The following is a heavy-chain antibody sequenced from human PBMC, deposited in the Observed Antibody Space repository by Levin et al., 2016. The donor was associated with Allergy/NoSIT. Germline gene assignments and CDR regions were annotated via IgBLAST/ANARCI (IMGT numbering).Heavy chain of an antibody. J-gene: IGHJ6*02. V-gene: IGHV3-74*01. Sequence: WIRQPPGKGLVWVSRINSDGSSTSYADSVKGRFTISRDNAKNTLYLQMNSLRAEDTAVYYCARPMLGIQLENYYYYYGMDVWGQGTTVTVSS. CDR3: ARPMLGIQLENYYYYYGMDV. D-gene: IGHD5-18*01. CDR2: INSDGSST.